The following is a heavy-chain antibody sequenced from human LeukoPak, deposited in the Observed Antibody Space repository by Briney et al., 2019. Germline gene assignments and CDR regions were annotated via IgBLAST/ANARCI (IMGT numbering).Heavy chain of an antibody. CDR3: ARDGGLYSSSYHYYYYYGMDV. CDR1: GFTFSSYA. D-gene: IGHD6-13*01. CDR2: ISGSGGST. J-gene: IGHJ6*02. Sequence: GGSLRLSCAASGFTFSSYAMSWVRQAPGKGLEWVSGISGSGGSTYYADSVKGRFTISRDNPKNTLYLQMNSLRAEDTAVYYCARDGGLYSSSYHYYYYYGMDVWGQGTTVTVSS. V-gene: IGHV3-23*01.